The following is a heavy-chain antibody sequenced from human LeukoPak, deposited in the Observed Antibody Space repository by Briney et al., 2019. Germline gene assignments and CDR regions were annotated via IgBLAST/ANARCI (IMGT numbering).Heavy chain of an antibody. V-gene: IGHV3-23*01. CDR3: ARAPPYYYDSRGYHYERGNYFYGMDV. J-gene: IGHJ6*02. D-gene: IGHD3-22*01. Sequence: TGGSLRLSCAASGFIFSTYAMSWVRQAPGKGLEWVSAITGSGDSTYYADSVKGRFTISRDNSKNTLSLQMNSLRAEDTAVYYCARAPPYYYDSRGYHYERGNYFYGMDVWGRGTTVIVSS. CDR1: GFIFSTYA. CDR2: ITGSGDST.